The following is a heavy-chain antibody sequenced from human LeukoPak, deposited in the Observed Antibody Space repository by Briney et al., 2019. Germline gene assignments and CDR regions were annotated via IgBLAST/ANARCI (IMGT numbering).Heavy chain of an antibody. CDR1: GDTFSNYA. CDR3: ARLGYDSSELDYDYYYIDV. Sequence: SVKVSCKASGDTFSNYAISWVRQAPGQGVEWMAVIIPVFAIADSAQKFQGRVTITADESTSTVYMEMSSLTSEDTAVYYCARLGYDSSELDYDYYYIDVWGKGTTVTVSS. V-gene: IGHV1-69*01. J-gene: IGHJ6*03. D-gene: IGHD3-22*01. CDR2: IIPVFAIA.